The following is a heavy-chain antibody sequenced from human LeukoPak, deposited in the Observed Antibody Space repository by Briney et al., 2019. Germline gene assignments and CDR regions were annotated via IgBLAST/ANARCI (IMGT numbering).Heavy chain of an antibody. J-gene: IGHJ4*02. D-gene: IGHD3-22*01. Sequence: GASVKVSCKASGGTFSSYAISWVRQAPGQGLEWMGGIIPIFGTANYAQKFQGRVTITADKSTSTAYMELSSLRSEDRAVYYCAGEGYDSHIDYWGQGTLVTVSS. CDR2: IIPIFGTA. V-gene: IGHV1-69*06. CDR3: AGEGYDSHIDY. CDR1: GGTFSSYA.